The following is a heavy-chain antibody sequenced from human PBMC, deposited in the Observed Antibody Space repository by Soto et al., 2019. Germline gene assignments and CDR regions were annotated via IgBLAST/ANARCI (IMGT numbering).Heavy chain of an antibody. Sequence: SEPLSLTCTVSGGSISSSSYYCGWIRQPPGKGLEWIGSIYYSGSTYYNPSLKSRVTISVDTSKNQFSLKLSSVTAADTAVYYCARRYYDFWSGYYISRDYYYYYMDVWGKGTTVTVSS. CDR3: ARRYYDFWSGYYISRDYYYYYMDV. J-gene: IGHJ6*03. CDR2: IYYSGST. D-gene: IGHD3-3*01. V-gene: IGHV4-39*01. CDR1: GGSISSSSYY.